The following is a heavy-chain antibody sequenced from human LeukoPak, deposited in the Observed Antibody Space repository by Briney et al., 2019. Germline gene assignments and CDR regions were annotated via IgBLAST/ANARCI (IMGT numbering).Heavy chain of an antibody. D-gene: IGHD2-15*01. CDR1: GFTVSSNY. CDR2: ISGSGGST. CDR3: AKSLSFRIFDY. V-gene: IGHV3-23*01. J-gene: IGHJ4*02. Sequence: GGSLRLSCAASGFTVSSNYMSWVRQAPWKGLEWVSAISGSGGSTYYADSVKGRFTISRDNSKNTLYLQMNSLRAEDTAVYYCAKSLSFRIFDYWGQGTLVTVSS.